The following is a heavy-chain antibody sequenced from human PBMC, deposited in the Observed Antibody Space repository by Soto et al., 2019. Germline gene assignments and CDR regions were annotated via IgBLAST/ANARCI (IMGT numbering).Heavy chain of an antibody. J-gene: IGHJ4*02. CDR3: ARVYCSGGSCYGLDY. CDR2: INPSGGST. V-gene: IGHV1-46*01. D-gene: IGHD2-15*01. CDR1: GYTFTTYY. Sequence: QVQLVQSGAEVKKPGASVKVSCKASGYTFTTYYMHWVRQAPGQGLEWMGIINPSGGSTSYAQKCPGRATXXRXTXXSTVYMELGSLRSEYTAVYYCARVYCSGGSCYGLDYWGQGTLVTVSS.